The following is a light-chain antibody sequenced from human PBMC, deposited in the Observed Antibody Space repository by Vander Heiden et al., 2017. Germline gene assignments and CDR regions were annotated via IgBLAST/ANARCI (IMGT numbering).Light chain of an antibody. Sequence: QPVLTQPPSASGTPGQSVTIPCSGSSSNIGNNFVHWYQQLPGTAPKLLICRNNQRPSGVPDRFSGSKSGTSASLAISGLRSEDEADYFCATWDDSLSSVIFGGGTNLTVL. J-gene: IGLJ2*01. CDR1: SSNIGNNF. CDR3: ATWDDSLSSVI. CDR2: RNN. V-gene: IGLV1-47*01.